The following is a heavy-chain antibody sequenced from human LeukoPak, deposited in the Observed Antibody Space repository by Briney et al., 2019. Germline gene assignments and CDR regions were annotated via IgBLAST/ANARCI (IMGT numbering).Heavy chain of an antibody. Sequence: PSETLSLTCTVSGGSISSSSYYWGWLRQPPGKELEWFGSVYHSGSTYYNPSLKSRVTISVDTSKNQFSLKLSSVTAADTAVYYCARMDYDILTGYYPFDYGGQGTLVTVSS. V-gene: IGHV4-39*07. CDR1: GGSISSSSYY. J-gene: IGHJ4*02. CDR3: ARMDYDILTGYYPFDY. D-gene: IGHD3-9*01. CDR2: VYHSGST.